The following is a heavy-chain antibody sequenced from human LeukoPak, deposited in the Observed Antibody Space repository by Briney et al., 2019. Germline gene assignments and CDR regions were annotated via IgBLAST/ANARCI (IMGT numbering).Heavy chain of an antibody. CDR3: ARWNIVVVPAASIYYYYGMDV. CDR2: IYPGDSDT. D-gene: IGHD2-2*01. Sequence: GESLKISCKGSGYSFTSYWIGWVRQMPGKGLEWMGIIYPGDSDTRYSPSFQGQVTISADKSISTAYLQRSSLKASDTAMYYCARWNIVVVPAASIYYYYGMDVWGQGTTVTVSS. V-gene: IGHV5-51*01. J-gene: IGHJ6*02. CDR1: GYSFTSYW.